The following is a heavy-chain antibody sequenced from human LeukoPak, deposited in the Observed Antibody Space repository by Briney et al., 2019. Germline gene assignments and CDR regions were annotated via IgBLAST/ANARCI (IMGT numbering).Heavy chain of an antibody. CDR3: ASSIKSSGWIDTNNWFDP. CDR2: INAGNGNT. V-gene: IGHV1-3*01. D-gene: IGHD6-19*01. Sequence: GASVKVSCKASGYTFTSYAMHWVRQAPGQRLEWMGWINAGNGNTKYSQKFQGRVTITRDTSASTAYMELSSLRSEDTAVYYCASSIKSSGWIDTNNWFDPWGQGTLVTVSS. J-gene: IGHJ5*02. CDR1: GYTFTSYA.